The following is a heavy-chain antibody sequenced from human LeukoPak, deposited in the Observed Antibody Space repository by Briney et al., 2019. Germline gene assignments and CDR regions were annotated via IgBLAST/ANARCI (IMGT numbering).Heavy chain of an antibody. D-gene: IGHD3-10*01. CDR3: ARGGFGDNGGNDY. J-gene: IGHJ4*02. CDR1: GGSFSGYY. CDR2: INHSGST. V-gene: IGHV4-34*01. Sequence: SETLSHTCAVYGGSFSGYYWSWIRQPPGKGLEWIGEINHSGSTNYNPSLKSRVTISVDTSKNQFSLKLSSVTAADTAVYYCARGGFGDNGGNDYWGQGTLVTVSS.